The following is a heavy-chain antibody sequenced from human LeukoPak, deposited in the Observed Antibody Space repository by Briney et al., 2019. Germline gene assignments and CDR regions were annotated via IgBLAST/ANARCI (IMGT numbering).Heavy chain of an antibody. D-gene: IGHD5-24*01. J-gene: IGHJ4*02. CDR1: GFTFSSYS. CDR2: IYSGGST. CDR3: AKDLGDGYARGGFFDF. Sequence: GGSLRLSCAGSGFTFSSYSMNWVRQAPGKGLEWVSLIYSGGSTYYADSVKGRFTISRDNSKNTLYLQMNSLRAEDTAVYYCAKDLGDGYARGGFFDFWGQGTLVTVSS. V-gene: IGHV3-66*01.